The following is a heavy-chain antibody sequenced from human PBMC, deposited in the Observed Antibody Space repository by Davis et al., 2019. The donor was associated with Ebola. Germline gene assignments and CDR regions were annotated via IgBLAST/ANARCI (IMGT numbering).Heavy chain of an antibody. CDR2: ISNSGSLI. Sequence: GESLKISCAASGFTFSIYSMNWIRQGPGKGLEWVSYISNSGSLIYYADSVKGRFTISRDNAKNSLYLQMNSLRAEDTALYYCAKDSLEYYYYGMDVWGKGTTVTVSS. V-gene: IGHV3-48*04. J-gene: IGHJ6*04. CDR3: AKDSLEYYYYGMDV. CDR1: GFTFSIYS.